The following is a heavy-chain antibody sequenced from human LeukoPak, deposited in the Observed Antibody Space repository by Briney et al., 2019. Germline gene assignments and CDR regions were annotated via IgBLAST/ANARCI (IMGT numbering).Heavy chain of an antibody. CDR3: ARGGLQPQVAFDI. CDR2: INPSGGRT. CDR1: GYTFTSYY. V-gene: IGHV1-46*01. D-gene: IGHD5-24*01. Sequence: GASVKVSCKASGYTFTSYYMHCVRQAPGQGLEWMGIINPSGGRTSYAQKFQGRITMTRDTSTSTVYMELSSLRSEDTAVYYCARGGLQPQVAFDIWGQGTMVTVSS. J-gene: IGHJ3*02.